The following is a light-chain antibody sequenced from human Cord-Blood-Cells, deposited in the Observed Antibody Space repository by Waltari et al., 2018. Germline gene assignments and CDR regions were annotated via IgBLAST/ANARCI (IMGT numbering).Light chain of an antibody. J-gene: IGKJ2*03. CDR2: WAS. Sequence: DIVMTQSPDSLAVSLGEGATINCKSSQSVLYSSNNKNYLAWYQQKPGQPPKLLIYWASTRESWVPDRFSGSGSGTDFTLTISSLQAEDVAVYYCQQYYSTPYSFVQGTKLEIK. CDR3: QQYYSTPYS. V-gene: IGKV4-1*01. CDR1: QSVLYSSNNKNY.